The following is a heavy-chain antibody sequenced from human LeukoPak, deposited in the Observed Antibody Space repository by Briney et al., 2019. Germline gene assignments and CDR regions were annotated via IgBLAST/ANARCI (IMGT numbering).Heavy chain of an antibody. CDR1: GGSISDYY. CDR3: VRGWEFFDY. CDR2: TYYCGST. D-gene: IGHD3-10*01. V-gene: IGHV4-59*01. J-gene: IGHJ4*02. Sequence: SETLSLTCTVSGGSISDYYWSWIRQPPGKGLEWIGNTYYCGSTDFNPSLKSRVTISVDRSKNQFFLKLSSVTAADTAVYYCVRGWEFFDYWGQGTLVTVSS.